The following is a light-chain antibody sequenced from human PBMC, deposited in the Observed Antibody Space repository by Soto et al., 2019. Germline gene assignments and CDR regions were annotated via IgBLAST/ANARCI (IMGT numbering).Light chain of an antibody. Sequence: LVVTQSPATLSVAPCERATLSCRASQSVSSNLAWYQQKPGQAPRLLIYGASTRATGIPARFSGSGSGTEFTLTISSLQSEDFAVYYCHQYDNWPKTFGQGTRLEIK. CDR1: QSVSSN. V-gene: IGKV3-15*01. J-gene: IGKJ5*01. CDR2: GAS. CDR3: HQYDNWPKT.